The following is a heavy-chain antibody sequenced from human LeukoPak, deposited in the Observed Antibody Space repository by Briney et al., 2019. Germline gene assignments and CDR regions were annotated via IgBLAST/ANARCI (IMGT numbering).Heavy chain of an antibody. D-gene: IGHD5-18*01. CDR3: AKVNRFYSYGYPFDY. J-gene: IGHJ4*02. Sequence: GGSLRLSCAASGFTFSSYGMHWVRQAPGKGLEWVAVISYDGSNKYYADSVKGRFTISRDNSKNTLYLQMNSLRAEDTAVYYCAKVNRFYSYGYPFDYWGQGTLVTVSS. CDR1: GFTFSSYG. CDR2: ISYDGSNK. V-gene: IGHV3-30*18.